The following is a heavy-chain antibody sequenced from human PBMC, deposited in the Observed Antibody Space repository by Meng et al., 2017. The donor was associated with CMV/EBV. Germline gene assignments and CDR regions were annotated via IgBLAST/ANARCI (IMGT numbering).Heavy chain of an antibody. CDR1: GFTFSSYA. Sequence: GGSLRLSCAASGFTFSSYAMSWVRQAPGKGLEWVSAISGSGGSTYYADSVKGRFTISRDNSKNTLYLQMNSLKAEDTAVYYCAKDAHIVVVPAALYYWGQGTLVTVSS. D-gene: IGHD2-2*01. CDR2: ISGSGGST. J-gene: IGHJ4*02. V-gene: IGHV3-23*01. CDR3: AKDAHIVVVPAALYY.